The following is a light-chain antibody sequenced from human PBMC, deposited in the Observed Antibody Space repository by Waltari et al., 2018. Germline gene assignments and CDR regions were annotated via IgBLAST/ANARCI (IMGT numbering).Light chain of an antibody. CDR2: GAS. CDR3: QQYGTSPTT. J-gene: IGKJ1*01. Sequence: IVLTQSPGTPSLSPGERATLSCRASQSVSSSYLAWYQQKPGQAPRLLIYGASSRATGIPDRFSGSGSGTDFTLTISRLEPEDFAVYYCQQYGTSPTTFGQGTKVEIK. CDR1: QSVSSSY. V-gene: IGKV3-20*01.